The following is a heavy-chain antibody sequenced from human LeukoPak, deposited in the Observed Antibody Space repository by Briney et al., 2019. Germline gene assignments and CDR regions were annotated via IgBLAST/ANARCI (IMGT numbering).Heavy chain of an antibody. CDR3: AREWIQLWFDY. CDR1: GLTFSSHW. CDR2: IYHSGST. J-gene: IGHJ4*02. V-gene: IGHV4-4*02. Sequence: GSLRLSCAASGLTFSSHWMHWVRHAPGKGLEWIGEIYHSGSTNYNPSLKSRVTISVDKSKNQFSLKLSSVTAADTAVYYCAREWIQLWFDYWGQGTLVTVSS. D-gene: IGHD5-18*01.